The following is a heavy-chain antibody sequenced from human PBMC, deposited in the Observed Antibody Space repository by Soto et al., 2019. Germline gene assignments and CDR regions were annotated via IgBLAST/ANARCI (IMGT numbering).Heavy chain of an antibody. CDR2: INPSGGST. V-gene: IGHV1-46*03. J-gene: IGHJ6*03. D-gene: IGHD6-6*01. Sequence: QVQLVQSGAEVKKPGASVKVSCKASGYTFTSYYMHWVRQAPGQGLEWMGIINPSGGSTSYAQKFQGIVTMTRDTSTSTVYMELSSLRSEDTAVYYCASLFGSSSFIRGGKGNYYMDVWGKGTTVTVSS. CDR1: GYTFTSYY. CDR3: ASLFGSSSFIRGGKGNYYMDV.